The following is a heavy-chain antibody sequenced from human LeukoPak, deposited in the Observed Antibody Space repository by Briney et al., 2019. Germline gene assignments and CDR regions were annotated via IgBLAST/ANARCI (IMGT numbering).Heavy chain of an antibody. CDR1: GGSISSSSYY. CDR2: IYYSGST. Sequence: SETLSLTCTVSGGSISSSSYYWGWIRQPPGKGLEWIGSIYYSGSTNYNPSLKSRVTISVDTSKNQFSLKLSSVTAADTAVYYCARGVLIAARPYYYYMDVWGKGTTVTVSS. V-gene: IGHV4-39*07. J-gene: IGHJ6*03. D-gene: IGHD6-6*01. CDR3: ARGVLIAARPYYYYMDV.